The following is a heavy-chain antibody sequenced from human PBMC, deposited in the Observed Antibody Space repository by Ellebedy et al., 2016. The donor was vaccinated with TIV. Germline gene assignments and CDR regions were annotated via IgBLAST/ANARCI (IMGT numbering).Heavy chain of an antibody. D-gene: IGHD1-1*01. Sequence: MPSETLSLTCAVYGDSISGFYWNWIRQTPGKGLEWIGEMHHSGSTNYNPSLKSRLTISVDTSKNQFSLKLASVTAEDTGVYYCARGKMTNWFTGWFAPWGQGTLVTVSS. CDR1: GDSISGFY. CDR3: ARGKMTNWFTGWFAP. J-gene: IGHJ5*02. V-gene: IGHV4-34*01. CDR2: MHHSGST.